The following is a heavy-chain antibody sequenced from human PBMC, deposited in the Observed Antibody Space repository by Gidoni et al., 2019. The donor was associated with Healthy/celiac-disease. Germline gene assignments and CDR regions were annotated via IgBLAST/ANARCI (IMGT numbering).Heavy chain of an antibody. J-gene: IGHJ4*02. Sequence: QVQLQQWGAGLLKPSETLSLTCAFYGGSFSGYYWSWLRLPPGKGLEWIGEINHSGVSISVDTSKNQFSLKLSSVSAAYTAVYYCARYTYYYDSSGLLTWKYYFDYWGQGTLVTVSS. CDR3: ARYTYYYDSSGLLTWKYYFDY. D-gene: IGHD3-22*01. CDR2: INHSG. V-gene: IGHV4-34*01. CDR1: GGSFSGYY.